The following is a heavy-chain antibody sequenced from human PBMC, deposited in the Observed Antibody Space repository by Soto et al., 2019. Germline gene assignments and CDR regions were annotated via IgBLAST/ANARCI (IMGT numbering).Heavy chain of an antibody. CDR1: GFPFGSYA. Sequence: PGGSLRLSCAASGFPFGSYAMSWVRQAPGRGLEWVSALRGGGATTYYADSVKGRFTISRDNSKNTVSLQMNGLRAEDTAIYYCAKGTYSSSPGGFDFWGQGTLVTVSS. D-gene: IGHD6-6*01. V-gene: IGHV3-23*01. CDR2: LRGGGATT. CDR3: AKGTYSSSPGGFDF. J-gene: IGHJ4*02.